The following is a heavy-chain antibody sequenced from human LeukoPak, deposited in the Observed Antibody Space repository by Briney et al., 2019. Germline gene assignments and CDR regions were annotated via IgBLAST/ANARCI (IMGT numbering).Heavy chain of an antibody. J-gene: IGHJ3*02. D-gene: IGHD1-26*01. CDR1: GGSISSGSYY. Sequence: SQTLSLTCTVSGGSISSGSYYWSWIRQPAGKGLEWIGRIYTSGSTYYNPSLKSRVTISVDTSKNQFSLKLSSVTAADTAVYYCARRSGTYHAFDIWGQGTMVTVSS. V-gene: IGHV4-61*02. CDR3: ARRSGTYHAFDI. CDR2: IYTSGST.